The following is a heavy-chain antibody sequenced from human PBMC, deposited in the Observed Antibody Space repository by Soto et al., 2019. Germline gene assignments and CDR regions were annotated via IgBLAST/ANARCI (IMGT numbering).Heavy chain of an antibody. D-gene: IGHD3-16*02. CDR3: ARGSSFYDYTGLDV. CDR2: MNPDTGNT. J-gene: IGHJ6*02. Sequence: QVQLVQSGAEVKKPGASVKVSCKTSGYTFNTYDINWVRQASGQGLEWMGWMNPDTGNTGYAQKFQGRVTMTRDTSVSTAHMELSSLRSEDTAIYYCARGSSFYDYTGLDVWGQGNTVIVSS. CDR1: GYTFNTYD. V-gene: IGHV1-8*01.